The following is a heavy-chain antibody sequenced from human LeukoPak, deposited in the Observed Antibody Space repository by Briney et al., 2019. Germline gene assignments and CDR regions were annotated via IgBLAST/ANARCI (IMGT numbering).Heavy chain of an antibody. Sequence: SETLSLTCAVSGDSISSDKWWSWVRQPPGKGLEYIGEFHQSVSTNYNPSLKSRVTISVDTSKNQFSLKLSSVTAADTAVYYCARHLAVATSSFDYWGQGSLVTVSS. CDR2: FHQSVST. J-gene: IGHJ4*02. CDR1: GDSISSDKW. CDR3: ARHLAVATSSFDY. D-gene: IGHD6-19*01. V-gene: IGHV4-4*02.